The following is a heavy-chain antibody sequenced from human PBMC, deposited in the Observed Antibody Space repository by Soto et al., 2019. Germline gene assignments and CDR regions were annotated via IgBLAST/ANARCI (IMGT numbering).Heavy chain of an antibody. V-gene: IGHV4-38-2*01. D-gene: IGHD6-13*01. CDR2: TYYGASS. CDR3: VRVAGSASWYETDS. J-gene: IGHJ4*02. CDR1: GYSISSGYY. Sequence: PLETLSLTCAVSGYSISSGYYWGWIRQPPGKGLEWLGTTYYGASSYYNPSLRSRITILLDASTNQLSLKLSSVTAADTAVYFCVRVAGSASWYETDSWGQGILVTVSS.